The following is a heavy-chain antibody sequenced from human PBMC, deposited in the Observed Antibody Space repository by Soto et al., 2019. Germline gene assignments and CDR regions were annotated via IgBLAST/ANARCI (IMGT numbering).Heavy chain of an antibody. D-gene: IGHD3-10*01. V-gene: IGHV2-5*01. Sequence: QITLKESGPTLVKPTQTLTLTCTFSGFSLTTWGVGVGWIRQPPGKALEWLALLYWNDDKRYSPSLKSRLTITEPTTKTXVVLTMTNMDPVDTATYYCAHRREIYGAGSYYVDPWGQGTLVTVSS. CDR1: GFSLTTWGVG. CDR2: LYWNDDK. J-gene: IGHJ5*02. CDR3: AHRREIYGAGSYYVDP.